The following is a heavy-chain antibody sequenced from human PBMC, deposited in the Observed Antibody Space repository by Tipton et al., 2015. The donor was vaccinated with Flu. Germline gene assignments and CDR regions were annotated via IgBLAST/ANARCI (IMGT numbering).Heavy chain of an antibody. V-gene: IGHV4-59*12. Sequence: TLSLTCSVPGDAISSYYWNWIRQPPGKGLEWIGKIYYSGSSGDTSYNPSLESRITISVDTSKKQFSLQLRSVTAADTAVYYCARDPSLGMPEHFDYWGRGTLVTASS. CDR3: ARDPSLGMPEHFDY. CDR1: GDAISSYY. J-gene: IGHJ4*02. CDR2: IYYSGSSGDT. D-gene: IGHD2-2*01.